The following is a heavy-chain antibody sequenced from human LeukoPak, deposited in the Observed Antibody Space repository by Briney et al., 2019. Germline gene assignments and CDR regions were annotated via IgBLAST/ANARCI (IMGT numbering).Heavy chain of an antibody. CDR2: INAGNGNT. V-gene: IGHV1-3*01. CDR1: GFIFTKYG. CDR3: ARCFLPGTTTRPYYY. J-gene: IGHJ4*02. Sequence: ASVKVSCKASGFIFTKYGISWVRQAPGQGLEWMGWINAGNGNTKYSQKFQGRVTITRDTSASTAYMELSSLRSEDTAVYYCARCFLPGTTTRPYYYWGQGTLVTVSS. D-gene: IGHD1-7*01.